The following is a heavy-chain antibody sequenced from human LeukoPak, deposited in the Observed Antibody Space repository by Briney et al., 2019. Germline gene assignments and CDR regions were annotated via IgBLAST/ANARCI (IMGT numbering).Heavy chain of an antibody. CDR2: ISSSSSYI. D-gene: IGHD2-15*01. Sequence: GGSLRLSCAASGFTFSSYSMNWVRQAPGKGLEWVSSISSSSSYIYYADSVKGRFTISRDNAKNSLYVQMNSLRAEDTAVYYCARDREVVAATFDYWGQGTLVTVSS. J-gene: IGHJ4*02. CDR1: GFTFSSYS. CDR3: ARDREVVAATFDY. V-gene: IGHV3-21*01.